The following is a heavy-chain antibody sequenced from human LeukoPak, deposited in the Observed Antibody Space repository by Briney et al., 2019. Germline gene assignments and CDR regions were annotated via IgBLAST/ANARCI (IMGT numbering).Heavy chain of an antibody. CDR3: ARDARYMVRGVIKWFDP. Sequence: GASVKVSCKASGYTFTGYYMHWVRQAPGQGLEWMGWINPNSGGTNYAQKFQGRVTMTRDTSISTAYMELSRLRSDDTAVYYCARDARYMVRGVIKWFDPWGQGTLVTVSS. D-gene: IGHD3-10*01. V-gene: IGHV1-2*02. CDR1: GYTFTGYY. CDR2: INPNSGGT. J-gene: IGHJ5*02.